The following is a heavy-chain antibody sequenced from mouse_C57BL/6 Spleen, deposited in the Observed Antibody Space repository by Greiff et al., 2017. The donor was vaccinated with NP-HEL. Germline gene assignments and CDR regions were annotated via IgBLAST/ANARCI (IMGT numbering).Heavy chain of an antibody. CDR3: AIRSGTFYAMDY. D-gene: IGHD1-3*01. V-gene: IGHV1-74*01. J-gene: IGHJ4*01. Sequence: VQLQQSGAELVKPGASVKVSCKASGYTFTSYWMHWVKQRPGQGLEWIGRIHPSDSDTNYNQKFKGKATVTVDKSSSTAYMQLSSLTSEDSAVDYCAIRSGTFYAMDYWGQGTSVTVSS. CDR1: GYTFTSYW. CDR2: IHPSDSDT.